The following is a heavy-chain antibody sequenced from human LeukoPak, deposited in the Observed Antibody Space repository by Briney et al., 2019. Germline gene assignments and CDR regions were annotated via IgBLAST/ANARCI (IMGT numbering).Heavy chain of an antibody. CDR3: ARPRGGSGTHPYYYYMDV. CDR1: GYTFTSYD. CDR2: MNPNSGNT. J-gene: IGHJ6*03. V-gene: IGHV1-8*03. D-gene: IGHD3-10*01. Sequence: GASVKVSCKASGYTFTSYDINWVRRATGQGLEWMGWMNPNSGNTGYAQKFQGRVTITRNTSISTAYMELSSLRSEDTAVYYCARPRGGSGTHPYYYYMDVWGKGTTVTVSS.